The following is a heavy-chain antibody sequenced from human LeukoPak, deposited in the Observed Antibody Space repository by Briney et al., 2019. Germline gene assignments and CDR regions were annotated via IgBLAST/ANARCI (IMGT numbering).Heavy chain of an antibody. CDR1: GGSISSYY. CDR3: ARLGPHLDY. D-gene: IGHD7-27*01. V-gene: IGHV4-59*12. Sequence: SQTLSLTCTVSGGSISSYYWSWIRQPPGKGLEWIGYIYYSGSTNYNPSLKSRVTISVDTSKNQFSLKLTSVTAADTAVYYCARLGPHLDYWGQGTLVTVSS. CDR2: IYYSGST. J-gene: IGHJ4*02.